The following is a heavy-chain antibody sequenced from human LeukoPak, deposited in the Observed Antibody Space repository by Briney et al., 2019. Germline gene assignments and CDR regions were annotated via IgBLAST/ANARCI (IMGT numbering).Heavy chain of an antibody. V-gene: IGHV4-34*01. CDR1: GGSFSGYY. J-gene: IGHJ5*02. CDR2: INHSGST. D-gene: IGHD2-2*01. Sequence: PSETLSLTCAVYGGSFSGYYWSWIRQPPGKGLEWIGEINHSGSTNYNPSLKSRVTISVDTSKNQFFLKLSSVTAADTAVYYCARGILGYCSGTSCSHNWFDPWGQGTLVTVSS. CDR3: ARGILGYCSGTSCSHNWFDP.